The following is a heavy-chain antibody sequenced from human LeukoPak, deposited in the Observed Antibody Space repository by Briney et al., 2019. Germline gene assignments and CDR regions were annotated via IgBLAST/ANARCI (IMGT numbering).Heavy chain of an antibody. D-gene: IGHD5-18*01. CDR2: INPNSGGT. V-gene: IGHV1-2*02. Sequence: WASVKVSCKASGYTFTGYYMHWVRQAPGQGLEWMGWINPNSGGTNYAQKFQGRVTMTRDTSISTAYMELSRLRSDDTAVYYCARSWIQLRFRWFDPWGQGTLVTVSS. J-gene: IGHJ5*02. CDR3: ARSWIQLRFRWFDP. CDR1: GYTFTGYY.